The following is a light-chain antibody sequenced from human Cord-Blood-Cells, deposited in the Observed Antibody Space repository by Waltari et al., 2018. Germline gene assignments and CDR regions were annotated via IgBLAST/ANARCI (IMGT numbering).Light chain of an antibody. CDR3: QQYNSYSQT. Sequence: DIQMTQSPSTLSASVGDRVTITCRASQSISSWLAWYQQKPGKAPKLLIYKASSLESGXXXRFSGSGSGTEFTLTISSLQPDDFATYYCQQYNSYSQTFGQGTKVEIK. CDR1: QSISSW. CDR2: KAS. V-gene: IGKV1-5*03. J-gene: IGKJ1*01.